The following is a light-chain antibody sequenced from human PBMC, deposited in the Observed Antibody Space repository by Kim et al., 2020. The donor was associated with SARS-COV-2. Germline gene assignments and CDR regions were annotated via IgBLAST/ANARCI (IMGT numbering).Light chain of an antibody. CDR2: DNN. Sequence: GHKVAISCSGSSSNIGNNYVSWYQQLPGTAPKLLIYDNNERPSGIPDRFSGSKSGTSATLGITGLQTGDEGDYYCGTWDSSLSAAVFGGGTQLTVL. CDR1: SSNIGNNY. J-gene: IGLJ7*01. V-gene: IGLV1-51*01. CDR3: GTWDSSLSAAV.